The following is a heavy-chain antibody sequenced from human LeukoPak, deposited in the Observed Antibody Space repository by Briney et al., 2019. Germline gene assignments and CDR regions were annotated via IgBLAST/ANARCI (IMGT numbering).Heavy chain of an antibody. CDR1: GFTFSSYG. D-gene: IGHD4-17*01. J-gene: IGHJ4*02. Sequence: GGSLRLSCAASGFTFSSYGMHWVRQAPGKGLEWVAVISYDGSNKYYADSVKGRFTISRDNSKNTLYLQMNSLRAEDTAVYYCATLYGDYPDYWGQGTLVTVSS. V-gene: IGHV3-30*03. CDR2: ISYDGSNK. CDR3: ATLYGDYPDY.